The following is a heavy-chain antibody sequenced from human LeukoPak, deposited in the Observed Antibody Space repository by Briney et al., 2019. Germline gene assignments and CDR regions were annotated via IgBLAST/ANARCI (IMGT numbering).Heavy chain of an antibody. J-gene: IGHJ4*02. CDR2: ISYAGSNE. Sequence: GGSLRLSCAASGFTFSSYGMHWVSQAPGKGLEWVAFISYAGSNEYYADSVKGRFTISRDNSKHTLYLQMNSLRAEDTAVYYCAKGDGYKGHFDYWGQGTLVPVSS. CDR3: AKGDGYKGHFDY. V-gene: IGHV3-30*02. D-gene: IGHD5-24*01. CDR1: GFTFSSYG.